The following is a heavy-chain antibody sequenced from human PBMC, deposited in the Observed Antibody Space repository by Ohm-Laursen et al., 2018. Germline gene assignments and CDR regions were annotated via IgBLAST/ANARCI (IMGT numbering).Heavy chain of an antibody. D-gene: IGHD3-22*01. Sequence: GTLSLTCTVSGGSISSSSYYWGWIRQPPGKGLEWIGSIYYSGSTYYNPSLRSRVTISVDTSKDQFSLKLSSVTAADTAVYYCAREGKSDDSTGYFLGYWGPGTLVTVSS. CDR1: GGSISSSSYY. V-gene: IGHV4-39*02. CDR2: IYYSGST. CDR3: AREGKSDDSTGYFLGY. J-gene: IGHJ4*02.